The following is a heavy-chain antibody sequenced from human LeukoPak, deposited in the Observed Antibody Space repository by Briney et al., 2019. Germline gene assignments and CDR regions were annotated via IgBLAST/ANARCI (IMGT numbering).Heavy chain of an antibody. J-gene: IGHJ4*02. V-gene: IGHV3-15*01. D-gene: IGHD6-19*01. CDR1: GFTFSNAW. CDR2: IKSKTDGGTT. Sequence: PGGSLRLSCAASGFTFSNAWMSWVRQAPGKGLEWVGRIKSKTDGGTTDYAAPVKGRFTIPRDDSKNTLYLQMNSLKTEDTAVYYCTTFGSGWLKYYFDYWGQGTLVTVSS. CDR3: TTFGSGWLKYYFDY.